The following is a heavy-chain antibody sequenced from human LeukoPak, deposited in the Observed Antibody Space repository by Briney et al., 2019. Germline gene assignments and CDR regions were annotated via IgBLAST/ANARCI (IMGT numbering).Heavy chain of an antibody. CDR3: AREGYYGSGSPPSLYFDY. CDR1: GFTFSYHW. Sequence: GGSLRLSCGASGFTFSYHWMHWVRQVPGKGLVWVSRIDGGGSSTSYADSVKGRFSISRDNAKSTLYLQMNSLRPEDTAIYYCAREGYYGSGSPPSLYFDYWGQGTLVTVSS. J-gene: IGHJ4*02. V-gene: IGHV3-74*01. CDR2: IDGGGSST. D-gene: IGHD3-10*01.